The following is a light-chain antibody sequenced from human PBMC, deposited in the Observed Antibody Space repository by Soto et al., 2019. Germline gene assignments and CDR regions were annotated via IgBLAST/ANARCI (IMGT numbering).Light chain of an antibody. J-gene: IGLJ1*01. CDR3: SSYTSSSTLYV. Sequence: QSALTQPASVSGSPGQSITISCTGTSSDVGGYNYVSWYQQHPGKAPKVMIYDVSNRPSGVSNRFSGSKFGYTASLTISGLQAEDEADYYCSSYTSSSTLYVFGTGTKLTVL. CDR2: DVS. V-gene: IGLV2-14*03. CDR1: SSDVGGYNY.